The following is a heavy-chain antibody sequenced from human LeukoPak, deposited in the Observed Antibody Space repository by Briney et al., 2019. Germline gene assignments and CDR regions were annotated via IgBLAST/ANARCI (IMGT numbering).Heavy chain of an antibody. CDR3: AKGIYSSGWSYFDY. D-gene: IGHD6-19*01. CDR2: LSGSGITT. V-gene: IGHV3-23*01. CDR1: GFTFSNSA. J-gene: IGHJ4*01. Sequence: GGSLRLSCAASGFTFSNSAMSRVRQAPGKGLEWVSTLSGSGITTYYADSVKGRFTISRDNSKNTLYLQMNSLRAEDTAVYYCAKGIYSSGWSYFDYWGHGTLVTVSP.